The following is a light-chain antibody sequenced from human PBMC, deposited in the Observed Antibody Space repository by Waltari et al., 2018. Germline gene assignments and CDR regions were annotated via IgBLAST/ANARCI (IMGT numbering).Light chain of an antibody. CDR2: KVS. CDR1: QSLVHSDGNTF. Sequence: DVVMTQSPLSLPITPGQPASISCRSSQSLVHSDGNTFLSWYQQKPGQPPRLLIYKVSIRDSGVPDRFSGSGAGTDFTLKISRVEAEDVGVYYCGQAAHWPLTFGGGTKVEIK. V-gene: IGKV2-30*02. J-gene: IGKJ4*01. CDR3: GQAAHWPLT.